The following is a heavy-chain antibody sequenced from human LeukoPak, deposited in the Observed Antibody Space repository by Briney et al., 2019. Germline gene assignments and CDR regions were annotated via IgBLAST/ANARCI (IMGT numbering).Heavy chain of an antibody. CDR2: ISSSSTI. CDR1: GFTFSSYS. V-gene: IGHV3-48*04. Sequence: GGSLRLSCAASGFTFSSYSMNWVRQAPGKGLEWVSYISSSSTIYYADSVKGRFTISRDNAKNSLYLQMNSLRAEDAAVYYCSRGATQFDYWGQGTLVTVSS. J-gene: IGHJ4*02. CDR3: SRGATQFDY. D-gene: IGHD1-26*01.